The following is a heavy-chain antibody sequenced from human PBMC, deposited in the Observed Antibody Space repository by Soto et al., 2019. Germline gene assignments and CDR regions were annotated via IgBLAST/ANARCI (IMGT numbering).Heavy chain of an antibody. CDR2: IIPIFGTA. Sequence: SVKVSCKASGGTFSSYAISWVRQAPGQGLEWMGGIIPIFGTANYAQKFQGRVTITADESTSTAYMELSSLRSEDTAVYYCALERYSSSWYGHWFDPWGQGTLVTVSS. CDR3: ALERYSSSWYGHWFDP. J-gene: IGHJ5*02. V-gene: IGHV1-69*13. CDR1: GGTFSSYA. D-gene: IGHD6-13*01.